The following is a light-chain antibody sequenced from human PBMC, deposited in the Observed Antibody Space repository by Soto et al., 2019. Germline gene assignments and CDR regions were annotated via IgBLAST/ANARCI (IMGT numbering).Light chain of an antibody. J-gene: IGKJ2*01. V-gene: IGKV3-20*01. CDR1: QSVSSSS. Sequence: EIVLTQSPGTLSLSPRQRATLSCRASQSVSSSSLAWYQQRPGQAPRLLIYGASRRATGIPDRFSGSGSGTDFTLTISRLEPEDFAVYYCQLYGASPKYTFGQGTKLEIK. CDR2: GAS. CDR3: QLYGASPKYT.